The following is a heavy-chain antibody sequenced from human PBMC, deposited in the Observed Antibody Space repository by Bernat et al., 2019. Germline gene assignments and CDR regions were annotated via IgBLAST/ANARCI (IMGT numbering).Heavy chain of an antibody. Sequence: EVQLVESGGGLVKPGGSLRLSCAASDFSFSNTWMNWVRQAPGKGLEWVGCIYSKAAGGTTEYAAPVRGRFTISRDDSKNTLYLQMNSLNTEDTAVYYCSTGGARSAYLQGGYFDLWGRGTLVTVSS. CDR3: STGGARSAYLQGGYFDL. D-gene: IGHD3-16*01. CDR1: DFSFSNTW. CDR2: IYSKAAGGTT. V-gene: IGHV3-15*07. J-gene: IGHJ2*01.